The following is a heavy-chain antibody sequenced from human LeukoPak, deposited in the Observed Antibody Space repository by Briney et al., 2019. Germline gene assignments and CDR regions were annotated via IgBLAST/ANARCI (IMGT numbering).Heavy chain of an antibody. J-gene: IGHJ4*02. CDR2: ISGSGGSP. CDR3: AKTYYDSSGYYEDY. CDR1: GFTFSSYA. V-gene: IGHV3-23*01. D-gene: IGHD3-22*01. Sequence: GGSLRLSCAASGFTFSSYAMSWVRQAPGKGLEWVSAISGSGGSPYYADSVKGRFTISRDNSKNTLYLQMNSLRAEDTAVYYCAKTYYDSSGYYEDYWGQGTLVTVSS.